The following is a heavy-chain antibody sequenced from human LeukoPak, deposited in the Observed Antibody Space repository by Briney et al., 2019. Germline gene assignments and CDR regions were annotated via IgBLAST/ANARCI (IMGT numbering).Heavy chain of an antibody. CDR2: IIPIFGTA. CDR3: ARVSEYYCDSSGES. V-gene: IGHV1-69*05. D-gene: IGHD3-22*01. CDR1: GGTFSSYA. J-gene: IGHJ4*02. Sequence: ASVKVSCKASGGTFSSYAISWVRQAPGQGLEWMGGIIPIFGTANYAQKFQGRVTITTDESTSTAYMELSSLRSEDTAVYYCARVSEYYCDSSGESWGQGTLVTVSS.